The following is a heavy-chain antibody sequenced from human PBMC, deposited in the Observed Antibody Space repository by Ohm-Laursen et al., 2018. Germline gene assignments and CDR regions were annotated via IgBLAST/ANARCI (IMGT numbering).Heavy chain of an antibody. D-gene: IGHD6-19*01. Sequence: QTLSLTCAVYGESFSGYYWSWIRQPPGKGLEWIGEINHSGSTSYNPSLKSRVTISVDTSKKQFSLKLSSVTAADTAVYYCARVSVSSGWTFDSWGQGTLVTVSS. CDR3: ARVSVSSGWTFDS. V-gene: IGHV4-34*01. J-gene: IGHJ4*02. CDR1: GESFSGYY. CDR2: INHSGST.